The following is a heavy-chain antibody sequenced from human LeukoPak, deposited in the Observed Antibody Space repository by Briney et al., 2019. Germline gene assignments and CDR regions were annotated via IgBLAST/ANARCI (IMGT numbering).Heavy chain of an antibody. CDR3: ERGNSDY. CDR1: GYTFTSYD. V-gene: IGHV1-8*03. CDR2: MNPNSGNT. Sequence: GASVKVSCKASGYTFTSYDINLVRQATGQGLEWMGWMNPNSGNTGYAQKVQVRGTITRYTSISPDYMELNSLNPEDKDMDYCERGNSDYWGQGTLVTVSS. J-gene: IGHJ4*02.